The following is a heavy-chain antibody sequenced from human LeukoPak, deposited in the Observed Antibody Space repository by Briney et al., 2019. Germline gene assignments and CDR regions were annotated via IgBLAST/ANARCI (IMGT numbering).Heavy chain of an antibody. V-gene: IGHV3-23*01. D-gene: IGHD5-12*01. CDR3: AKDARQLKRWLQFNPTSGWFDP. CDR2: ISGSGGST. Sequence: PGGSLRLSCAASGFTFSSYAMSWVRQAPGKGLEWVSAISGSGGSTYYADSVKGRFTISRDNSKNTLYLQMNSLRAEDTAVYYCAKDARQLKRWLQFNPTSGWFDPWGQGTLVTVSS. J-gene: IGHJ5*02. CDR1: GFTFSSYA.